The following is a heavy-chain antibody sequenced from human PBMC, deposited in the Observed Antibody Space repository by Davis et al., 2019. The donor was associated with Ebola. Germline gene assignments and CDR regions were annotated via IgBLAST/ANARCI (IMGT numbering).Heavy chain of an antibody. J-gene: IGHJ5*02. CDR3: ARRAETTIFGVVKGWFDP. Sequence: ESLKISCTVSGGSLTNSLYFWTWLRQSPGKGLEWIGRAHFGGSTYYNPSLKSRVTISVDTSRNQFSLKLSSVTAADTASYYCARRAETTIFGVVKGWFDPWGQGTLVTVSS. CDR2: AHFGGST. D-gene: IGHD3-3*01. V-gene: IGHV4-39*01. CDR1: GGSLTNSLYF.